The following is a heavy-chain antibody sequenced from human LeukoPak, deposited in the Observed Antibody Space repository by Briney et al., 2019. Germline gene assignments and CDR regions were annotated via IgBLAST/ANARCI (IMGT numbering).Heavy chain of an antibody. J-gene: IGHJ4*02. CDR3: ARTSAWILGYDY. V-gene: IGHV3-66*01. CDR2: IYSGGST. CDR1: GFTVSSNC. Sequence: GGSLRLSCAASGFTVSSNCMSWVRQAPGKGLEWVSVIYSGGSTYYADSVKGRFTISRDNSKNTLYLQMNILRAEDTAVYYCARTSAWILGYDYWGQGTLVTVSS. D-gene: IGHD5-18*01.